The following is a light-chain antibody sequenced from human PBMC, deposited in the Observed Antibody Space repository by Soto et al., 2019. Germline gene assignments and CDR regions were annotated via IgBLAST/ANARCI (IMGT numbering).Light chain of an antibody. V-gene: IGLV2-14*01. J-gene: IGLJ3*02. CDR2: QVS. CDR1: SSDVGGYNY. CDR3: SSYTTSSTRV. Sequence: QSALTQPAYVSGSPGQSITISCTGTSSDVGGYNYVSWYQQHPGKAPKLMIYQVSNRPSGVSNRFSASKSGNTASLTISGLQAEDEAHYYCSSYTTSSTRVFGGGTKLTVL.